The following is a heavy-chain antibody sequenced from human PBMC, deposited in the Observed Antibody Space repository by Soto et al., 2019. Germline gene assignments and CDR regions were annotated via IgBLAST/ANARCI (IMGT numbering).Heavy chain of an antibody. CDR2: TYHSGNP. D-gene: IGHD3-16*01. V-gene: IGHV4-61*08. CDR1: GDTISTGGYT. CDR3: ARVLFGSNCWFDP. Sequence: SETLSLTCDVSGDTISTGGYTWAWIRQPPGKALEWIGHTYHSGNPNYNPSLKSRVIISVDTSKNQFPLKLSSVTAADTAVYYCARVLFGSNCWFDPWGQGTLVTVSS. J-gene: IGHJ5*02.